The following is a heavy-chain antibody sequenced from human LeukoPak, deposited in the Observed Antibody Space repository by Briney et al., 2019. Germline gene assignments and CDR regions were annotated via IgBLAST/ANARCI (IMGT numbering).Heavy chain of an antibody. Sequence: PSQTLSLTCTVAGDSISSGSYYWSWIRQPAWKGLEWIGRIYATGSANYNPSLKSRVTISVDTSKNQFSLKLSSVTAADTAVYYCARVSSSWFGGWFDPWGQGTLVTVSS. CDR3: ARVSSSWFGGWFDP. D-gene: IGHD6-13*01. CDR2: IYATGSA. J-gene: IGHJ5*02. CDR1: GDSISSGSYY. V-gene: IGHV4-61*02.